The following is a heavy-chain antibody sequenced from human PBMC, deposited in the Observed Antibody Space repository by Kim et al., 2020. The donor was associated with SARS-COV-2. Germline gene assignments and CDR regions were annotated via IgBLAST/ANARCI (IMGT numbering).Heavy chain of an antibody. CDR3: TPQTTRGLES. D-gene: IGHD4-17*01. V-gene: IGHV3-15*05. J-gene: IGHJ4*02. Sequence: GGSLRLSCVASGITFSNAWMSWVRQAPGKGLEWVGRIKSKTDGGTTDYAAPVKGRFTISRDDSKKTLYLQMNSLRTEDTAVYYCTPQTTRGLESWGQGTLVTVSS. CDR2: IKSKTDGGTT. CDR1: GITFSNAW.